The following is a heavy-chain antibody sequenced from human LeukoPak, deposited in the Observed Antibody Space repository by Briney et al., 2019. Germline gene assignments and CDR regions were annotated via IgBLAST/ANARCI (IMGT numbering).Heavy chain of an antibody. D-gene: IGHD4/OR15-4a*01. CDR3: ARVGATGATADN. J-gene: IGHJ4*02. Sequence: GASVKVSCKASGYIFTTYFMHWLRQAPGQGPEWMGIINPRGGSTDYAQKFQGRVTMTSDTSTSTVYMELKSLTSEDTAVYFCARVGATGATADNWGQGTLVTVFS. V-gene: IGHV1-46*01. CDR2: INPRGGST. CDR1: GYIFTTYF.